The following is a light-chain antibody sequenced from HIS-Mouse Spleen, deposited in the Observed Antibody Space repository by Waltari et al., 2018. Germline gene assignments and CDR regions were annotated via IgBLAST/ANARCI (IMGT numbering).Light chain of an antibody. CDR3: YSTDSSGNHRV. J-gene: IGLJ2*01. CDR1: AWTKKY. CDR2: EDS. Sequence: SYELTQPPSVSVSPGQTARIPCSGDAWTKKYAYWYQQNSGQAPVLVIYEDSKPPSGIPERFSGSSSGTMATLTISGAQVEDEADYYCYSTDSSGNHRVFGGGTKLTVL. V-gene: IGLV3-10*01.